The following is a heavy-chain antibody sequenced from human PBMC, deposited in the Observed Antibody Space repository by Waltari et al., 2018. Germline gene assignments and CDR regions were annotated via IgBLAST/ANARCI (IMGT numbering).Heavy chain of an antibody. V-gene: IGHV4-38-2*01. CDR2: IYHSGST. D-gene: IGHD6-19*01. Sequence: QVQLQESGPGLVKPSETLSLTCAVSGYSISSGYYWGWIRQPPGKGLEWIGSIYHSGSTYYNPSLKSRVTISVDTSKNQFSLKLSSVTAADTAVYYCASGSVAGTIDYWGQGTLVTVSS. CDR3: ASGSVAGTIDY. CDR1: GYSISSGYY. J-gene: IGHJ4*02.